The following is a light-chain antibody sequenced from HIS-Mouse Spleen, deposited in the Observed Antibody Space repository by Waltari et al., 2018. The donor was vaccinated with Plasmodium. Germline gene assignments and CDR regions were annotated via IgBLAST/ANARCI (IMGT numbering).Light chain of an antibody. Sequence: QSALTQPASVSGSPGQSITISCTGTSSDVGSYNLVSWYQQHPGKAPKLMIYEGSKRPSGFSNRVSGSKSGNTASLTISGLQAEDEADYYCCSYAGSRVFGGGTKLTVL. J-gene: IGLJ2*01. V-gene: IGLV2-23*01. CDR3: CSYAGSRV. CDR2: EGS. CDR1: SSDVGSYNL.